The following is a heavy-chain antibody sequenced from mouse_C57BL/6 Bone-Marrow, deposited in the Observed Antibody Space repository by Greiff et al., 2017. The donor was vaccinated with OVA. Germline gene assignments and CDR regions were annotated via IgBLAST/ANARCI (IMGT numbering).Heavy chain of an antibody. V-gene: IGHV1-5*01. D-gene: IGHD1-1*01. CDR2: IYPGNSDT. J-gene: IGHJ1*03. CDR3: TRRSHYYGKDFDV. Sequence: VHVKQSGTVLARPGASVKMSCKTSGYTFTSYWMHWVKQRPGQGLEWIGAIYPGNSDTSYNQKFKGKAKLTAVTSASTAYMELSSLTNEDSAVYYCTRRSHYYGKDFDVWGTGTTVTVSS. CDR1: GYTFTSYW.